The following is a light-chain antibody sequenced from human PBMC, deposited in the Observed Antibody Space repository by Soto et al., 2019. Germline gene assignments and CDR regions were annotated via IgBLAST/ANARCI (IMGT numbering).Light chain of an antibody. Sequence: DIQMTQSPSNLYASEGDRVTVTSRASQSIDGWFAWYQQKIGQSPKLLISKASSLDSEVPSRFSGSGSGTELTLTISSLQPDDFATYYGQHYHRSPWTFGQGTKVAIK. CDR3: QHYHRSPWT. CDR2: KAS. J-gene: IGKJ1*01. V-gene: IGKV1-5*03. CDR1: QSIDGW.